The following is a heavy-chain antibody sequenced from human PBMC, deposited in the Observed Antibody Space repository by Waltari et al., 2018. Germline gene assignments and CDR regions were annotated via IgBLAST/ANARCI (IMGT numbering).Heavy chain of an antibody. CDR1: GGSISSGGYY. CDR3: AHAGRDYYDSSGYLHDAFDI. J-gene: IGHJ3*02. CDR2: IYHSGST. D-gene: IGHD3-22*01. Sequence: QVQLQESGPGLVKPSQTLSLTCTVSGGSISSGGYYWSWIRQHPGKGLEWIGYIYHSGSTYYNPSLKSRVTISVDRSKNTLYLQMNSLRAEDTAVYYCAHAGRDYYDSSGYLHDAFDIWGQGTMVTVSS. V-gene: IGHV4-31*03.